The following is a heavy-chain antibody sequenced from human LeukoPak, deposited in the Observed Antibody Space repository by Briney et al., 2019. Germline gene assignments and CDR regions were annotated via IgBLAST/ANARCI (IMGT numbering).Heavy chain of an antibody. Sequence: PGGPLRLSCAASGFTFSNYGLSWVRQAPGKGLEWVSTISGSGISTYYADSVKGRFTISRDHSKNTLYLQMNSLRADDTAVYFCARENYVWGSYRHNWYFDLWGRGTLVTVSS. D-gene: IGHD3-16*02. CDR2: ISGSGIST. CDR1: GFTFSNYG. J-gene: IGHJ2*01. CDR3: ARENYVWGSYRHNWYFDL. V-gene: IGHV3-23*01.